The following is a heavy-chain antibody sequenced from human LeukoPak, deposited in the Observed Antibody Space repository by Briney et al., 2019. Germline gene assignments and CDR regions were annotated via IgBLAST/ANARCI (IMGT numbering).Heavy chain of an antibody. V-gene: IGHV4-34*01. D-gene: IGHD3-10*01. CDR2: INYSGNT. J-gene: IGHJ4*02. Sequence: SETLSLTCSVYGRSFSGYYWSWIRQPPGKGLEWIGEINYSGNTNYNPSLKSRVTISLDTSKNQFSLKLSSVTAADTAVYYCARGRSDYYGSGSYQTDLDYWGQGTLVTVSS. CDR3: ARGRSDYYGSGSYQTDLDY. CDR1: GRSFSGYY.